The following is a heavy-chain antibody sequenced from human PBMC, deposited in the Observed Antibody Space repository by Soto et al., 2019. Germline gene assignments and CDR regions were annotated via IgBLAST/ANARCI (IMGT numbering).Heavy chain of an antibody. J-gene: IGHJ6*02. CDR3: VRDLRRQWRRLDPESYTGMDV. CDR2: INPSGGST. V-gene: IGHV1-46*01. CDR1: GYTFTSYY. Sequence: ASVKVSCKASGYTFTSYYMHWVRQAPGQGXEWMGIINPSGGSTSYAQKFQGRVTMTRDTSTSTVYMELSSLRSEDTAVYFCVRDLRRQWRRLDPESYTGMDVWGQGTTVTVSS. D-gene: IGHD5-12*01.